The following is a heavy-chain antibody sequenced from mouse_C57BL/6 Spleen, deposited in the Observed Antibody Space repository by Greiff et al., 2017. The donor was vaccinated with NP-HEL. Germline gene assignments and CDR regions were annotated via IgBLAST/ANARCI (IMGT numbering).Heavy chain of an antibody. CDR2: IDPANGNT. CDR3: ARTDYYGSSHYFDY. D-gene: IGHD1-1*01. CDR1: GFNIKNTY. J-gene: IGHJ2*01. Sequence: EVKLVESVAELVRPGASVKLSCTASGFNIKNTYMHWVKQRPEQGLEWIGRIDPANGNTKYAPKFQGKATITADTSSNTAYLQLSSLTSEDTAIYYCARTDYYGSSHYFDYWGQGTTLTVSS. V-gene: IGHV14-3*01.